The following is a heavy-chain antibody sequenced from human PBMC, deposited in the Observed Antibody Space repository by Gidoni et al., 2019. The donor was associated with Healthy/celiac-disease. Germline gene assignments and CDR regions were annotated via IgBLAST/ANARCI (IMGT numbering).Heavy chain of an antibody. CDR1: GFTFSSYA. D-gene: IGHD3-10*01. V-gene: IGHV3-23*01. CDR3: AKDSGFGELSNPPIAGY. J-gene: IGHJ4*02. Sequence: EVQLLESGGGLVQPGGSLRLSCAASGFTFSSYAMSWVRPAPGKGLARGSSMSGRGGSTYYADSVKGRFTISRDNAKNTLYLQMNSLRAEDTAVYYCAKDSGFGELSNPPIAGYWGQGTLVTVSS. CDR2: MSGRGGST.